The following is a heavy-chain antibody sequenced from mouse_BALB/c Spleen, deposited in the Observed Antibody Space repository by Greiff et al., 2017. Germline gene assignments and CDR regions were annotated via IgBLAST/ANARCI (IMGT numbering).Heavy chain of an antibody. CDR3: ARYPVFDY. J-gene: IGHJ2*01. CDR2: IYPGSGST. CDR1: GYNFTSYW. Sequence: QVQLQQPGAELVKPGTSVKLSCKASGYNFTSYWINWVKLRPGQGLEWIGDIYPGSGSTNYNEKFKSKATLTVDTSSSTAYMQLSSLASEDSALYYCARYPVFDYWGQGTTLTVSS. V-gene: IGHV1-55*01.